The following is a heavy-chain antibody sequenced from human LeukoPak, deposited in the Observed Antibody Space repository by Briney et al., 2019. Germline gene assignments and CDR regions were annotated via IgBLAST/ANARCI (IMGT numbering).Heavy chain of an antibody. CDR1: GYGFTSYW. D-gene: IGHD6-19*01. CDR2: VYPGDSDT. Sequence: GESLKISCKGSGYGFTSYWIGWVRQMPGKGLEWMGIVYPGDSDTRYSPSFQGQVIISADKSITTAYLQWSSLKASDTAMYYCARLEGIVVAGTLVDYWGQGTLVTVSS. CDR3: ARLEGIVVAGTLVDY. V-gene: IGHV5-51*01. J-gene: IGHJ4*02.